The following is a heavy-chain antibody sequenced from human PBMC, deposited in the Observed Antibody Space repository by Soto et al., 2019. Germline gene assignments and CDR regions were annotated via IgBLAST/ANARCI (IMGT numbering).Heavy chain of an antibody. CDR3: ARLGYSSSWYDY. V-gene: IGHV3-72*01. CDR2: TRNKANSYTT. Sequence: PGGSLRLSCAASGFTFSDHYMDWVRQAPGKGLEWVGRTRNKANSYTTEYAASVKGRFTISRDDSKNSLYLQMNSLKTEDTAVYYCARLGYSSSWYDYWGQGTLVTVSS. CDR1: GFTFSDHY. D-gene: IGHD6-13*01. J-gene: IGHJ4*02.